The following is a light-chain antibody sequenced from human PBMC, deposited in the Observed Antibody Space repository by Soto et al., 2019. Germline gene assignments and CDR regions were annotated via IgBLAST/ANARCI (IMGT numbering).Light chain of an antibody. CDR3: QQYNNWPPWT. CDR1: QSVSNN. Sequence: EIVLTQSPGTLSLSPGERATLSCRAIQSVSNNYLAWYQQKPGQAPRLLIYGASTRATGMPARFSGSGSGTDFTLTISSLQSEDFAVYYCQQYNNWPPWTFGQGTKVDI. V-gene: IGKV3-15*01. J-gene: IGKJ1*01. CDR2: GAS.